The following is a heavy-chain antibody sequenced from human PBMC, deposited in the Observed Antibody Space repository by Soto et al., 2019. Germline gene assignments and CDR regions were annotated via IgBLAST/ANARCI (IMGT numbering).Heavy chain of an antibody. CDR3: ARDVGAGSYSTPATYYYRMDV. V-gene: IGHV1-2*02. Sequence: ASVKVSCKASGYTFTGYYMHWVRQAPGQGLEWMGWINPNSGGTNYAQKFQGRVTMTRDTSISTAYMELSRLRSDDTAVYYCARDVGAGSYSTPATYYYRMDVWGQGTTVTVSS. D-gene: IGHD3-10*01. J-gene: IGHJ6*02. CDR2: INPNSGGT. CDR1: GYTFTGYY.